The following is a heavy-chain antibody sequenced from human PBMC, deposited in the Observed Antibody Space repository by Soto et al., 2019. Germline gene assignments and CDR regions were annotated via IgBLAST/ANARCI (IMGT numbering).Heavy chain of an antibody. V-gene: IGHV4-34*01. D-gene: IGHD5-12*01. Sequence: PSETLSLTCAVYGGSFSGYYWSWIRQPPGKGLEWIGEINHSGSTNYNPSLKSRVTISVDTSKNQFSLKLSSVTAADTAVYYCARGGDGYNFFDYWGQGTLVTVSS. CDR1: GGSFSGYY. CDR3: ARGGDGYNFFDY. CDR2: INHSGST. J-gene: IGHJ4*02.